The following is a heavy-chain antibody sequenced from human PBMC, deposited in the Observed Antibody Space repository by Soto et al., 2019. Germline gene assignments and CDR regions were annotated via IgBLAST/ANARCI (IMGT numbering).Heavy chain of an antibody. CDR2: IQGRDDTT. Sequence: EVQLLESGGGLVQPGGSLTLSCAASGFTFSTYAMGWVRQAPGKGLEWVSTIQGRDDTTFYADSVRGRFTISRDNSKNTMSLQMNTLRGDDTAVYYCAKETDPRCCYVVDYWGQGALVTVSS. V-gene: IGHV3-23*01. D-gene: IGHD2-2*01. CDR3: AKETDPRCCYVVDY. J-gene: IGHJ4*02. CDR1: GFTFSTYA.